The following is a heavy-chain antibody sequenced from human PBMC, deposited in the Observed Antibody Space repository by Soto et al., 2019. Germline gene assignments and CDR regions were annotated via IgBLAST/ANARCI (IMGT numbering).Heavy chain of an antibody. J-gene: IGHJ3*02. CDR1: GGCFSGYY. Sequence: SETLSLTCAVYGGCFSGYYWSWIRQPPGKGLEWIGEINHSGSTNYNPSLKSRVTISVDTSKNQFSLKLSSVTAADTAVYYCASTLYDYYDSSGYQGAGAFDIWGQGTMVTVSS. V-gene: IGHV4-34*01. D-gene: IGHD3-22*01. CDR3: ASTLYDYYDSSGYQGAGAFDI. CDR2: INHSGST.